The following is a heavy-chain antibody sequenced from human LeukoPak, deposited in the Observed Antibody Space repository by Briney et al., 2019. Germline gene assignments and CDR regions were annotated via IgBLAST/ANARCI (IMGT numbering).Heavy chain of an antibody. CDR3: ARDYDNSGFDY. J-gene: IGHJ4*02. CDR2: ISSSGRTI. CDR1: GFTFSDYY. Sequence: GGSLRLSCAASGFTFSDYYVRWVRQARGKGLEWVSYISSSGRTIYYADSVKGRFTISRDNAKNSLYLQMNSLRPEDTAVYYCARDYDNSGFDYWGQGTLVTVSS. V-gene: IGHV3-11*04. D-gene: IGHD3-22*01.